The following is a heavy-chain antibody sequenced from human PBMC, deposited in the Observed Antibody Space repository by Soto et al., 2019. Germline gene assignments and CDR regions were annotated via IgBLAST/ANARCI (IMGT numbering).Heavy chain of an antibody. CDR3: ARDSYYYDSSGYSYFDY. J-gene: IGHJ4*02. CDR1: GGTFSSYA. D-gene: IGHD3-22*01. Sequence: QVQLVQSGAEVKKPGSSVKVSCKASGGTFSSYAISWVRQAPGQGLELMGGIIPIFGTANYAQKFQGRVTITADESTSTAYMELSSLRSEDTAVYDCARDSYYYDSSGYSYFDYWGQGTLVTVSS. CDR2: IIPIFGTA. V-gene: IGHV1-69*01.